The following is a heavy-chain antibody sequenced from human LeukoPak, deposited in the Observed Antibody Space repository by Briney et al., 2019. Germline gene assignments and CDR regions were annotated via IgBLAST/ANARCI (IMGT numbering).Heavy chain of an antibody. CDR3: AKARSGRYYDFWSGYYTPISGITGYFQH. CDR2: ISRLGDTI. J-gene: IGHJ1*01. CDR1: GFTFTDYF. Sequence: GGSLRLSCAASGFTFTDYFMGWIRQAPGKGLEWVSHISRLGDTIDYADSVKGRFTISRDNAKNSLYLQMNSLRAEDTALYYCAKARSGRYYDFWSGYYTPISGITGYFQHWGQGTLVTVSS. V-gene: IGHV3-11*01. D-gene: IGHD3-3*01.